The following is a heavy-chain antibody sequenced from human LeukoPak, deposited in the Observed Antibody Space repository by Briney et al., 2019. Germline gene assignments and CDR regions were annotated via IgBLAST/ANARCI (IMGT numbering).Heavy chain of an antibody. CDR1: GGTFSSYA. D-gene: IGHD1-26*01. V-gene: IGHV1-69*13. Sequence: SVKVSCKASGGTFSSYAISWVRQAPGQGLEWMGGIIPIFGTANYAQKFQGRFTITADESTSTAYMELSSLRSEDTAVYYCASRGGSYHDAFDIWGQGTMVTVSS. J-gene: IGHJ3*02. CDR2: IIPIFGTA. CDR3: ASRGGSYHDAFDI.